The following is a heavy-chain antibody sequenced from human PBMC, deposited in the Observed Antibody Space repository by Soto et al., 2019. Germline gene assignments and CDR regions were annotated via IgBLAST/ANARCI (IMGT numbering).Heavy chain of an antibody. J-gene: IGHJ5*02. CDR1: GASIRSTY. CDR2: INHSGST. CDR3: ARCLRYRTVPGIAVAGTIFQVDP. Sequence: PSETLSLTCTVSGASIRSTYWSWIRQSPGKGLEWIGEINHSGSTNYNPSLKSRVTISVDTSKNQFSLKLSSVTAADTAVYYCARCLRYRTVPGIAVAGTIFQVDPWGQGTLVTVSS. D-gene: IGHD6-19*01. V-gene: IGHV4-34*01.